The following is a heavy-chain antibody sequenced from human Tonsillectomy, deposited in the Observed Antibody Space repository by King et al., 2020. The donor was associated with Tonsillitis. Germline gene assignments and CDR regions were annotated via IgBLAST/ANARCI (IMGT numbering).Heavy chain of an antibody. CDR3: AKDATPQITIFGVVTRHRAYTWFDP. CDR2: ISGSGGST. CDR1: GFTFSSYA. J-gene: IGHJ5*02. D-gene: IGHD3-3*01. V-gene: IGHV3-23*04. Sequence: VQLVESGGGLVQPGGSLRLSCAASGFTFSSYAMSWVRQAPGKGLEWVSAISGSGGSTYYADSVKGRFTISRDNSKNTLYLQMNRLRAEDTAVDYCAKDATPQITIFGVVTRHRAYTWFDPWGQGTPVTVSS.